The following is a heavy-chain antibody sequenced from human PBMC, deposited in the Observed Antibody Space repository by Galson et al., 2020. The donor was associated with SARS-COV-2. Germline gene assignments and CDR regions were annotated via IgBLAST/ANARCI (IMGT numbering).Heavy chain of an antibody. J-gene: IGHJ4*02. Sequence: GGTLRLSCAASGFTVSSNYMSWVRQAPGKGLEWVSTIYSGGATYYADSGKGRFTISRDNSKNTRYLQMNSLRAEDTSVYYCTRGEGWELPFDYWGQGTLVTVSS. V-gene: IGHV3-53*01. D-gene: IGHD1-26*01. CDR2: IYSGGAT. CDR3: TRGEGWELPFDY. CDR1: GFTVSSNY.